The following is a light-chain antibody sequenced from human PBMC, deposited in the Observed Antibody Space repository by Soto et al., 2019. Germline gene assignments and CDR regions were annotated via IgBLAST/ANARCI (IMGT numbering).Light chain of an antibody. CDR1: SSDVGSYNL. CDR2: EGS. CDR3: TSYKSLTTYV. Sequence: QSVLTQPASVSGSPGQSITISCTGTSSDVGSYNLVSWYQQHPGKAPKLMIYEGSKRPSGVSNRFSGSKSGNTASLTISGLQAEYEADYSSTSYKSLTTYVFGTGTNVPVL. V-gene: IGLV2-14*02. J-gene: IGLJ1*01.